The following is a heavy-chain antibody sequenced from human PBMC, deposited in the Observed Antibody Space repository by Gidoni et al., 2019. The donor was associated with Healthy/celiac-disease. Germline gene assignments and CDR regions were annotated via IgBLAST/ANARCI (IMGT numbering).Heavy chain of an antibody. Sequence: QVQLVQSGAEVKKPGASVKVSCKASGYTFTSYGISWVRQAPGQGLEWMGWISAYNGNTNYAQKLQGRVSMTTDTSTSTAYMELRSLRSDDTAVYYCARDLYDILTGYVWFDPWGQGTLVTVSS. V-gene: IGHV1-18*01. CDR2: ISAYNGNT. CDR3: ARDLYDILTGYVWFDP. D-gene: IGHD3-9*01. CDR1: GYTFTSYG. J-gene: IGHJ5*02.